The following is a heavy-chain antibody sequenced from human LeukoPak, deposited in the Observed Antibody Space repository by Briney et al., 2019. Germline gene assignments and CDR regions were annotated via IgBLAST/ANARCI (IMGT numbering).Heavy chain of an antibody. D-gene: IGHD4/OR15-4a*01. CDR1: GFTFSSYE. CDR2: IDSDGSST. Sequence: GGSLRLSCAASGFTFSSYEMNWVRQAPGKGLGWVSRIDSDGSSTSYADSVKGRFTISRDNAKNTLYLQMNSLRAEEDTAVYFCARESSVTMFDYWGQGTLVTVSS. CDR3: ARESSVTMFDY. J-gene: IGHJ4*02. V-gene: IGHV3-74*01.